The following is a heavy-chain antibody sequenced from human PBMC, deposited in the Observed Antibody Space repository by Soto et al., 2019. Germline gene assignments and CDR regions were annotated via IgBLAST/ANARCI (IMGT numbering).Heavy chain of an antibody. CDR3: ARGTPWMDAFDI. D-gene: IGHD5-12*01. V-gene: IGHV4-59*01. J-gene: IGHJ3*02. Sequence: SETLSLTCTVSGGSISSYYWIWIRQSPGKGLEWVAYISHTGTTDYNPSLKSRLTISLDTSKNQFSLKLTSVTAADTAVYYCARGTPWMDAFDIWGQGTKVTVSS. CDR1: GGSISSYY. CDR2: ISHTGTT.